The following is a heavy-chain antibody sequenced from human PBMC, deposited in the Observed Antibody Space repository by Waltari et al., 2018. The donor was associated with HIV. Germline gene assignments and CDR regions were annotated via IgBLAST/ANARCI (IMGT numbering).Heavy chain of an antibody. CDR1: GFTFSSNI. Sequence: EVQLVESGGGLVKPGGSLRLSCAASGFTFSSNIMHWVRQAPGNGLEYISSISSGSGYLYNADSVKGRFTISRDNAKNSLYLQMNSLRAADTAVYYCARDLSAASVAGSSGYWGQGTLVTVSS. CDR3: ARDLSAASVAGSSGY. CDR2: ISSGSGYL. D-gene: IGHD6-19*01. V-gene: IGHV3-21*01. J-gene: IGHJ4*02.